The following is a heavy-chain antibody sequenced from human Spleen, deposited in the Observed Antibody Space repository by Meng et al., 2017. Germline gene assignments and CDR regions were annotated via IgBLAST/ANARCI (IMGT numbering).Heavy chain of an antibody. V-gene: IGHV3-13*03. CDR1: GFTFSRYD. D-gene: IGHD3-10*01. J-gene: IGHJ4*02. CDR2: IHTAGDT. Sequence: GESLKISCAACGFTFSRYDMHWVRQATGKGLEWVSPIHTAGDTCYPGSVKGQFTISRENAKNSLYLQMNSLRAGDTAVYYCMDGGSGSWDYWGQGTLVTVSS. CDR3: MDGGSGSWDY.